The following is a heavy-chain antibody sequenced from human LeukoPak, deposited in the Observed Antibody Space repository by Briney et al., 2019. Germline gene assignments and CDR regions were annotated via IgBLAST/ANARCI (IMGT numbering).Heavy chain of an antibody. J-gene: IGHJ4*02. CDR3: ARDLSTMIAQGHFDY. V-gene: IGHV3-30-3*01. D-gene: IGHD3-22*01. CDR1: GFTFSSSW. CDR2: ISYDGSNK. Sequence: GGSLRLSCSASGFTFSSSWMSWVRQAPGKGLEWVAFISYDGSNKYYADSVKSRFTIPRDNSKNTLYLQMNSLRAEDTAVYYCARDLSTMIAQGHFDYWGQGTLVTVSS.